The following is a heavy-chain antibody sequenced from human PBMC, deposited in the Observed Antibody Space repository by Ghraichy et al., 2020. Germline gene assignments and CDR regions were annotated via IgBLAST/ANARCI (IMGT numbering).Heavy chain of an antibody. CDR2: IWYDGSNK. D-gene: IGHD2-15*01. CDR1: GFTFSSYG. V-gene: IGHV3-33*01. Sequence: GGSLRLSCAASGFTFSSYGMHWVRQAPGKGLEWVAVIWYDGSNKYYADSVKGRFTISRDNSKNTLYLQMNSLRAEDTAVYYCARYCSGGSCYNYYYYGMDVWGQGTTVTVSS. CDR3: ARYCSGGSCYNYYYYGMDV. J-gene: IGHJ6*02.